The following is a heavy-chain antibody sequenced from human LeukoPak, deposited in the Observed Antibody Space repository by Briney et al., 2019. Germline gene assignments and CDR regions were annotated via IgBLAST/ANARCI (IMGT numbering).Heavy chain of an antibody. V-gene: IGHV4-59*01. J-gene: IGHJ4*02. D-gene: IGHD3-10*01. CDR2: IYYSGST. CDR3: ARDQDGSGTNDY. Sequence: SETLSLTCTVPGGSISSYYWSWIRQPPGKGLEWVGYIYYSGSTNYNPSLKSRVTISVDTSKKQFSLKLSSVTAADTAVYYCARDQDGSGTNDYWGQGTLVTVSS. CDR1: GGSISSYY.